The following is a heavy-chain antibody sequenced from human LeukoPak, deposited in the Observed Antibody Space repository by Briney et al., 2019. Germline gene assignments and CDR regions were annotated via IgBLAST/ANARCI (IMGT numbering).Heavy chain of an antibody. D-gene: IGHD3-10*02. Sequence: PGRSLRLSCAASGFTFSDYEINWVRQAPGKGMEWVSCISTSGSTTYYADSVKSRFTISRDNAKNALFLQTNTLTVEDTAVYYCARGALHVFDYWGQGTPVTVSS. J-gene: IGHJ4*02. V-gene: IGHV3-48*03. CDR3: ARGALHVFDY. CDR1: GFTFSDYE. CDR2: ISTSGSTT.